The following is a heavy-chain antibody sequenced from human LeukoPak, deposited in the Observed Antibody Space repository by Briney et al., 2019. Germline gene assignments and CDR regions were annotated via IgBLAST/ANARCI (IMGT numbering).Heavy chain of an antibody. CDR3: AKDISGGNSETYIDY. V-gene: IGHV3-30*02. J-gene: IGHJ4*02. CDR2: TLYDGR. CDR1: GFTFSNNG. D-gene: IGHD4-23*01. Sequence: GGSLRLSCAASGFTFSNNGMHWVRQAPGKGLEWVAFTLYDGRYYADSVKGRFTISRDNPKNTLYLQMDSLRPDDTAVYYCAKDISGGNSETYIDYWGQGTLVAVSS.